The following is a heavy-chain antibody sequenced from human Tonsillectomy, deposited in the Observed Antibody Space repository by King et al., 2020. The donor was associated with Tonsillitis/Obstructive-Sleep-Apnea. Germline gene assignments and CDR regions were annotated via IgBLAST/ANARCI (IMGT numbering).Heavy chain of an antibody. CDR3: ARGYGDPLGWFDP. CDR2: INACNGNT. V-gene: IGHV1-3*01. Sequence: QLVQSGAEVKKPGASVKVSCKASKYTFSTYSIHWVRQAPGQRLEWMGWINACNGNTKNSQKFQGRVTITRDTSASTAYMELSSLRSEDTAVYYCARGYGDPLGWFDPWGQGTLVTVSS. D-gene: IGHD4-17*01. CDR1: KYTFSTYS. J-gene: IGHJ5*02.